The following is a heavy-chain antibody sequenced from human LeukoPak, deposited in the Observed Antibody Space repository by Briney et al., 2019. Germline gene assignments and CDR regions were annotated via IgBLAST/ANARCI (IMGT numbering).Heavy chain of an antibody. J-gene: IGHJ4*02. V-gene: IGHV3-7*03. D-gene: IGHD3-9*01. CDR2: IKQDGSEK. CDR3: TTDPTGTISDY. CDR1: GFTFSSYW. Sequence: PGGSLRLSCAASGFTFSSYWMSWVRQAPGKGLEWVANIKQDGSEKYYVDSVKGRFTISRDNAKNSLYLQMNSLKTEDTAVYFCTTDPTGTISDYWSQGTLVTVSS.